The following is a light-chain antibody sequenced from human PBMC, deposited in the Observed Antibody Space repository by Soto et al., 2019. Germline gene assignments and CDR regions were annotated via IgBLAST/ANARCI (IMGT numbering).Light chain of an antibody. CDR2: LGS. Sequence: DIVMTQSPLSLPVTPGEPASISCRSSQSLLHSDEVHYLDWYLQKPGQSPQVLIYLGSHRASGVPDRFTGSGSGTDFTLNISRVEAEDVGVYYFMQARQRPYTFGQGTKLEIK. J-gene: IGKJ2*01. V-gene: IGKV2-28*01. CDR1: QSLLHSDEVHY. CDR3: MQARQRPYT.